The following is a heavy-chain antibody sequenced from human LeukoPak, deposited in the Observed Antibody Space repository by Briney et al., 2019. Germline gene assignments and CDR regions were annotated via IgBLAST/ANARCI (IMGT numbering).Heavy chain of an antibody. V-gene: IGHV3-30*02. CDR2: IRYDGSNK. CDR1: GFTFSSYG. Sequence: GGSLRLSCAASGFTFSSYGVHWVRQAPGKGLEWVAFIRYDGSNKYYADSVEGRFTISRDSSKNTLYLQMNSLRAEDTALYYCVKDLSSRPYFDYWGQGTLVSVSS. CDR3: VKDLSSRPYFDY. J-gene: IGHJ4*02.